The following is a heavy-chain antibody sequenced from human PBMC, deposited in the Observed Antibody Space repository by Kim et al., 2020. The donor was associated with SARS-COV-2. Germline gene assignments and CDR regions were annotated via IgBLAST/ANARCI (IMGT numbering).Heavy chain of an antibody. CDR2: ISSSGSTI. D-gene: IGHD2-2*01. CDR3: ARDQYCSSISCISPSAFDI. V-gene: IGHV3-48*03. J-gene: IGHJ3*02. CDR1: GFTFSSYE. Sequence: GGSLRLSCAASGFTFSSYEMNWVRQAPGKGLEWVSYISSSGSTIYYADSVKGRFTISRDNAKNSLYLQMNSLRAEDTAVYYCARDQYCSSISCISPSAFDIWGQGTMVTVSS.